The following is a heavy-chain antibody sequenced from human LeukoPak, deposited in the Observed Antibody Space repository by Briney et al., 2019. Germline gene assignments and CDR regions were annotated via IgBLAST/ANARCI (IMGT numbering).Heavy chain of an antibody. CDR2: ISSNGSIT. Sequence: PGGSLRLSCAASGFTFSSYAMHWVRQAPGKGLEYVSAISSNGSITFYANSVKGRFTISRDNSKNTLYLQMGSLRAEDTAVYYCARHGSGSYYPDYWGQGTLVTVSS. CDR1: GFTFSSYA. CDR3: ARHGSGSYYPDY. J-gene: IGHJ4*02. V-gene: IGHV3-64*01. D-gene: IGHD3-10*01.